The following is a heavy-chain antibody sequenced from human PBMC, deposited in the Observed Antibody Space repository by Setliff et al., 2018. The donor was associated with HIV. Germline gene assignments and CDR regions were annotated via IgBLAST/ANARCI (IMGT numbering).Heavy chain of an antibody. Sequence: ASVKVSCKASGYTFTSYYMHWVRQAPGQGLEWMGIINPSGGSTSYAQKFQGRVTMARDTSTSTVYMELSSLRSEDTAVYYCARDRGGAAREYYFDYWGQGTLVTVSS. V-gene: IGHV1-46*01. J-gene: IGHJ4*02. CDR2: INPSGGST. CDR1: GYTFTSYY. D-gene: IGHD6-6*01. CDR3: ARDRGGAAREYYFDY.